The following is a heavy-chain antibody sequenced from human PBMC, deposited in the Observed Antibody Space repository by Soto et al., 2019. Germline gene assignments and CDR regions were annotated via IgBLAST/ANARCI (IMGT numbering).Heavy chain of an antibody. CDR1: GYTFTGYY. CDR2: INPNSGGT. Sequence: GASVKVSCKASGYTFTGYYMHWVRQAPGQGLEWMGWINPNSGGTNYAQKFQGWVTMTRDTSISTAYMELSRLRSDDTAVYYCARGPWYDILTGYYRDPHNWFDPWGQGTLVTVSS. V-gene: IGHV1-2*04. D-gene: IGHD3-9*01. CDR3: ARGPWYDILTGYYRDPHNWFDP. J-gene: IGHJ5*02.